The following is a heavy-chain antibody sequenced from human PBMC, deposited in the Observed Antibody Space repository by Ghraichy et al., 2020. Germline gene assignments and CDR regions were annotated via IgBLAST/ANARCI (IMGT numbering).Heavy chain of an antibody. CDR2: IYYSGST. CDR1: GGSVSSGSYY. CDR3: ARGYTVTTLFDY. Sequence: SETLSLTCTVSGGSVSSGSYYWSWIRQPPGKGLEWIGYIYYSGSTNYNPSLKSRVTISVDTSKNQFSLKLSSVTAADTAVYYCARGYTVTTLFDYWGQGTLVTVSS. J-gene: IGHJ4*02. D-gene: IGHD4-11*01. V-gene: IGHV4-61*01.